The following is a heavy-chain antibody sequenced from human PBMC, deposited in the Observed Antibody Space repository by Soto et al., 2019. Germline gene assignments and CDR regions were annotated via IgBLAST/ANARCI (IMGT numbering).Heavy chain of an antibody. D-gene: IGHD4-17*01. CDR2: ISYSGST. CDR1: GDSISDYY. CDR3: AREDYRNTFDP. J-gene: IGHJ5*02. Sequence: SETLSLTCTVSGDSISDYYWSWIRQPPGKGLEWIGYISYSGSTNYNPSLRSRVTISVDTSKNQFSLKLTSVTAADTAVYFCAREDYRNTFDPWGQGTLVTVSS. V-gene: IGHV4-59*01.